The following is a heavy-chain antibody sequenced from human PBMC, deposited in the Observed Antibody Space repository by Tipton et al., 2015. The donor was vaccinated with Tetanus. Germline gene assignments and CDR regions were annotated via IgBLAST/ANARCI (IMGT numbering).Heavy chain of an antibody. V-gene: IGHV4-34*01. CDR1: GGSFSGYH. CDR3: ARANNDIPKKGPFDF. D-gene: IGHD1-1*01. CDR2: INHSGYT. Sequence: TLSLTCAVSGGSFSGYHWTWIRQSPGKGLEWIGEINHSGYTSYNPSLRSRATISVDSSKTHLSLTLTSVTAADTAVYFCARANNDIPKKGPFDFWGRGILVTVSS. J-gene: IGHJ4*01.